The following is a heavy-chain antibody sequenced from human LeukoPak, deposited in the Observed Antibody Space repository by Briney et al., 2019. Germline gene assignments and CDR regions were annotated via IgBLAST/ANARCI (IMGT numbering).Heavy chain of an antibody. Sequence: PSETLSLTCTVSGGSISSRSYYWGWIRQPPGKGLEWIGSIYYSGSTYDKPSLKSRVAMSVDTSKNQFSLKLTSVTAADTAVYYCARSNCSGGSCRTRNWFDPWGQGTLVTVSS. J-gene: IGHJ5*02. CDR2: IYYSGST. CDR3: ARSNCSGGSCRTRNWFDP. CDR1: GGSISSRSYY. V-gene: IGHV4-39*01. D-gene: IGHD2-15*01.